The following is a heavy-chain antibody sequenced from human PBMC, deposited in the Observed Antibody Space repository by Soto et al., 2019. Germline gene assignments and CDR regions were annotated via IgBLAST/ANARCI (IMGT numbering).Heavy chain of an antibody. CDR3: ARCLSTYTHITRYYYDSSGYPDY. V-gene: IGHV1-2*04. CDR2: INPNSGGT. D-gene: IGHD3-22*01. CDR1: GYTFTGYY. Sequence: ASVKVSCKASGYTFTGYYMHWVRQAPGQGLEWMGWINPNSGGTNYAQKFQGWVTMTRDTSISTAYMELSRLRSDDTAVYYCARCLSTYTHITRYYYDSSGYPDYWGQGTLVTVSS. J-gene: IGHJ4*02.